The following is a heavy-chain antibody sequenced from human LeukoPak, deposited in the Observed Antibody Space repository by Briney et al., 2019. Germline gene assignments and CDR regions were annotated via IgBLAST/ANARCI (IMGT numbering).Heavy chain of an antibody. Sequence: ASVKVSCKASGYTFTGYYMHWVRQAPGQGLEWMGWINPNSGGTNYAQKFQGWVTMTRVTSISTAYMELSRLRSDDTAVYYCARSPITMIVVVTEPLFDYWGQGTLVTVSS. CDR2: INPNSGGT. V-gene: IGHV1-2*04. D-gene: IGHD3-22*01. CDR1: GYTFTGYY. J-gene: IGHJ4*02. CDR3: ARSPITMIVVVTEPLFDY.